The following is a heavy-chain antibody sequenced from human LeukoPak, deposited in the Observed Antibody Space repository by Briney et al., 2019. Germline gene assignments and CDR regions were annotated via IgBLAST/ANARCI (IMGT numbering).Heavy chain of an antibody. J-gene: IGHJ4*02. CDR3: VRVYSGSYRTFDY. CDR1: GFTVSNNY. Sequence: PGGSLRLSCAASGFTVSNNYMSWVRQAPGKGLEWVSVIYSGGSTYYADSVKGRFTISRDNSKNTLYLQMNSLRAEDTAVYYCVRVYSGSYRTFDYWGQGTLVTVSS. CDR2: IYSGGST. V-gene: IGHV3-53*01. D-gene: IGHD1-26*01.